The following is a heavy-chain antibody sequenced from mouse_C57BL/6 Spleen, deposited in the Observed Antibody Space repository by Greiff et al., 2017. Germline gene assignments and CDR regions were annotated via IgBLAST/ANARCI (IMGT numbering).Heavy chain of an antibody. CDR3: ARSLYGYAMDY. V-gene: IGHV1-18*01. CDR2: INPNNGGT. J-gene: IGHJ4*01. Sequence: VHVKQSGPELVKPGASVKIPCKASGYTFTDYNMDWVKQSHGKSLEWIGDINPNNGGTIYNQKVKGKATLTVDKSSSTAYMELRSLTSEDTAVYYCARSLYGYAMDYWGQGTSVTVSS. D-gene: IGHD1-1*02. CDR1: GYTFTDYN.